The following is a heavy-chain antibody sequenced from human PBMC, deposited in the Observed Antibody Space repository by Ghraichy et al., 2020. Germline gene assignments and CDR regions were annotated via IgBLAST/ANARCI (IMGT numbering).Heavy chain of an antibody. CDR3: AKTYGGNLGTDAFDI. CDR1: GFTFSSYA. V-gene: IGHV3-23*01. Sequence: GESLRLSCAASGFTFSSYAMSWVRQAPGKGLEWVSAISGSGGSTYYADSVKGRFTISRDNSKNTLYLQMNSLRAEDTAVYYCAKTYGGNLGTDAFDIWGQGTMVTVSS. J-gene: IGHJ3*02. D-gene: IGHD4-23*01. CDR2: ISGSGGST.